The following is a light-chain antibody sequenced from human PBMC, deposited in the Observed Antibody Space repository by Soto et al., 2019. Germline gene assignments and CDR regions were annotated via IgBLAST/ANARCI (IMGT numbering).Light chain of an antibody. J-gene: IGLJ3*02. Sequence: QSALTQPASVSGSPGQSITISCTGTSSDIGDNYVSWYQQHPGKAPKLMIYEVTNRPSGVSTRFSGSKSGNTASLTISGLQAEDEADYYCGSYTIDSTWVFGGGTKLTVL. CDR1: SSDIGDNY. V-gene: IGLV2-14*01. CDR3: GSYTIDSTWV. CDR2: EVT.